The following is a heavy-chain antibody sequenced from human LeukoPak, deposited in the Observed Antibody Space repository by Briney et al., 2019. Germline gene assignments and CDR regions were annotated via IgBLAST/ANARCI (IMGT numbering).Heavy chain of an antibody. J-gene: IGHJ6*03. V-gene: IGHV1-69*05. Sequence: GASVKVSCKASGGTFSSYAISWVRQAPGQGLEWMGGIIPIFGTANYAQKFQGRVAITTDESTSTAYMELSSLRSEDTAVYYCATNYGSGSYYNYYYYCMDVWGKGTTVTVSS. CDR3: ATNYGSGSYYNYYYYCMDV. D-gene: IGHD3-10*01. CDR1: GGTFSSYA. CDR2: IIPIFGTA.